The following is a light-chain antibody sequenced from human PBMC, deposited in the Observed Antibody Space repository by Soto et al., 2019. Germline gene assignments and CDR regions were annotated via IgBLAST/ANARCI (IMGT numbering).Light chain of an antibody. CDR1: PSVTNY. V-gene: IGKV3-11*01. CDR2: GAF. Sequence: EIVLTHSPATLSLYPWEIATLSCRASPSVTNYLAWYQQKPGQPPRLLIYGAFNRAADIPARFSGSGSGTDFTLTISSLEPEDSAVYYCQQRNIWPPVTFGQGTRLEIK. CDR3: QQRNIWPPVT. J-gene: IGKJ5*01.